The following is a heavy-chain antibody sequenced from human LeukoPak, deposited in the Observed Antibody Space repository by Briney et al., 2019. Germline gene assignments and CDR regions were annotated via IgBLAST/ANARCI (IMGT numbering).Heavy chain of an antibody. J-gene: IGHJ4*02. CDR3: ARDFGFSPSSGYSFDY. D-gene: IGHD3-22*01. CDR2: IWYDGSNR. Sequence: GGSLRLSCAAAGFTFSNYAMRWVRQAPGKGLGWVAVIWYDGSNRQYVDSVKGRFTISRDNSKNTLYLQMNSLRADDTAVYYCARDFGFSPSSGYSFDYWGQGTLVTVSS. CDR1: GFTFSNYA. V-gene: IGHV3-33*08.